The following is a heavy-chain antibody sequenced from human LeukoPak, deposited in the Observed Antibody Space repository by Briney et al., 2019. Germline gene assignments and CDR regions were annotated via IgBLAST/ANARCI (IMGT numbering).Heavy chain of an antibody. CDR1: GGSISTYY. CDR2: IYHSGST. CDR3: ARSTTDRYCSSTSCYDYYYYGMDV. V-gene: IGHV4-59*01. J-gene: IGHJ6*02. Sequence: SETLSLTCIVSGGSISTYYWNWIRQPPGKGLEWIGYIYHSGSTNYNPSLQSRVTISVDTSKNQFSLNLNSVTAADTAVYYCARSTTDRYCSSTSCYDYYYYGMDVWGQGTTVTVSS. D-gene: IGHD2-2*01.